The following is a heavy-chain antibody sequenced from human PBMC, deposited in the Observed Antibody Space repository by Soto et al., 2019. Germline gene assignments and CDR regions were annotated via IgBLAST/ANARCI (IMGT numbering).Heavy chain of an antibody. J-gene: IGHJ6*02. Sequence: GESLKISCKGSGYSFTSYWIGLVRQMPGKGLEWMGIIYPGDSDTRYSRSFQGQVPISADKRISTAYLQWSSLKASDTAMYYCARFGDGSGSSDSYGMDVWGQGTTVTVSS. CDR2: IYPGDSDT. CDR3: ARFGDGSGSSDSYGMDV. D-gene: IGHD3-10*01. V-gene: IGHV5-51*04. CDR1: GYSFTSYW.